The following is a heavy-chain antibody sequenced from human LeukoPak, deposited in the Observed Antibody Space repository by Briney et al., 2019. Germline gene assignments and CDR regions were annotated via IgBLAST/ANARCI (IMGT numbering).Heavy chain of an antibody. CDR3: ARDYSKGGGFDF. CDR2: INYSGNA. Sequence: SETLSLTCTVSGGSISTISGGPYYWGWIRQPPGKGLEWIGSINYSGNADYNPSLKARVTISIDTSKNQFSLKLNSVTAADTAVYYCARDYSKGGGFDFWGQGTLVTVSS. D-gene: IGHD4-11*01. V-gene: IGHV4-39*02. CDR1: GGSISTISGGPYY. J-gene: IGHJ4*02.